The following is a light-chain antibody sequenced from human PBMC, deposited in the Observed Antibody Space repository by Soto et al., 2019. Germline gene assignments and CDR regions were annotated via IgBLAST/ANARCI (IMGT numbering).Light chain of an antibody. Sequence: QSVLTQPPSVSGAPGQRVTISCTGTSSNIGAGYDVHWYQQLPGTAPKLLIYGNSNRPSGVPDRFSGSKSGTSASLAITGLQAEDKADYYCQSYDRSLSGSRVFGTGTKLTVL. CDR3: QSYDRSLSGSRV. J-gene: IGLJ1*01. CDR1: SSNIGAGYD. CDR2: GNS. V-gene: IGLV1-40*01.